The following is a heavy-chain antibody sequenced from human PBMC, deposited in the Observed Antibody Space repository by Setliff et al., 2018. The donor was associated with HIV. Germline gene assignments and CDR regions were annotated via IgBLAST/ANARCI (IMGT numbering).Heavy chain of an antibody. CDR3: ARDPRSGWYLGFFDY. CDR1: GFTLSEYT. Sequence: GGSLRLSCAGSGFTLSEYTISWVRQTPQKGLEWISYTSSSGSTTYYADSVKGRLTISRDNTKNSLYLQMNSLRAEDTAVYYCARDPRSGWYLGFFDYWGQGTLVTVSS. V-gene: IGHV3-11*04. J-gene: IGHJ4*02. D-gene: IGHD6-19*01. CDR2: TSSSGSTT.